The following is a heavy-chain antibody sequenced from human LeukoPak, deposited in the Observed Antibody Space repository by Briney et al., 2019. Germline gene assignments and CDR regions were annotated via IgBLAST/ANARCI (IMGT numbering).Heavy chain of an antibody. CDR1: GYTLTELS. D-gene: IGHD6-13*01. Sequence: ASVKVSCKVSGYTLTELSMHWVRQAPGKGLEWMGGFDPEDGETIYAQKFQGRVTMTEDTSTDTAYMELSSLRSEDTAVYYCARAPIAAAGTGYYYYYYMDVWGKGTTVTVSS. CDR2: FDPEDGET. J-gene: IGHJ6*03. V-gene: IGHV1-24*01. CDR3: ARAPIAAAGTGYYYYYYMDV.